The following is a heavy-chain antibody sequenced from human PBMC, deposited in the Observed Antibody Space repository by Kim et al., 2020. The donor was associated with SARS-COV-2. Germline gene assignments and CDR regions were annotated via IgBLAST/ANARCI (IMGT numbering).Heavy chain of an antibody. D-gene: IGHD1-26*01. Sequence: GGSLRLSCAASGFTFSSYWMHWVRQAPGKGLVWVSRINSDGGTTNYADSVKGRFTISRDNAKSTLYLQMNSLRAEDTAVYYCASRRYTGTYYYFDYWGQGNLFTPSS. CDR3: ASRRYTGTYYYFDY. CDR1: GFTFSSYW. J-gene: IGHJ4*02. V-gene: IGHV3-74*01. CDR2: INSDGGTT.